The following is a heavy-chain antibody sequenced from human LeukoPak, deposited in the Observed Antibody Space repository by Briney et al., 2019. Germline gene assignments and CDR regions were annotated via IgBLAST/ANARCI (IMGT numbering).Heavy chain of an antibody. CDR3: ASQTDCSSTSCHQYYFDY. J-gene: IGHJ4*02. CDR1: GYTFTSYG. Sequence: ASVKVSCKASGYTFTSYGISWVRQAPGQGLEWMGWISAYNGNTNYAQKLQGRVTMTTDTSTSTAYMELSSLRSEDTAVYYCASQTDCSSTSCHQYYFDYWGQGTLVTVSS. CDR2: ISAYNGNT. D-gene: IGHD2-2*01. V-gene: IGHV1-18*01.